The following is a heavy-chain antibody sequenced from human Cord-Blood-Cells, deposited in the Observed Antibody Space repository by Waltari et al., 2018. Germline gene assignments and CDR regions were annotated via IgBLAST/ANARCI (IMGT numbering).Heavy chain of an antibody. Sequence: QVQLQQWGAGLLKPSETLSLTCAVYGGSFSGYYWSWIRQPPGKGREWIGEINHSGSTNYNPSLKSRVTISVDTSKNQFSLKLSSVTAADTAVYYCARRVVVPAAIYYYYYYMDVWGKGTTVTVSS. CDR2: INHSGST. CDR1: GGSFSGYY. J-gene: IGHJ6*03. V-gene: IGHV4-34*01. D-gene: IGHD2-2*01. CDR3: ARRVVVPAAIYYYYYYMDV.